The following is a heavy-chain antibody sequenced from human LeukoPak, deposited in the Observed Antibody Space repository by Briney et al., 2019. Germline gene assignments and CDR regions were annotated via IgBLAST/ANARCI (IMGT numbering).Heavy chain of an antibody. Sequence: GGSLRLSCAASGFTFSDAWMSWVRQAPGKGLEWVGRIKSKTDGGTTDYAAPVKGRFTISRDDSKNTLYLQMNSLKTEDTAVYYCTRAPPRGTQPGPFDYWGQGTLVTVSS. CDR1: GFTFSDAW. V-gene: IGHV3-15*01. D-gene: IGHD2-2*01. CDR2: IKSKTDGGTT. J-gene: IGHJ4*02. CDR3: TRAPPRGTQPGPFDY.